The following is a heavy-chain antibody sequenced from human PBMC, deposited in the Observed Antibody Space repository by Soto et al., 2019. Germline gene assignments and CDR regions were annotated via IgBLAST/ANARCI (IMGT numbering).Heavy chain of an antibody. CDR3: ARARLYDFWSGITPTYYYYGMDV. CDR1: GGSISGGVHS. V-gene: IGHV4-31*03. CDR2: IFYSGST. J-gene: IGHJ6*02. Sequence: SGTLALTCTVSGGSISGGVHSWSWIRQPPGKGLEWIGHIFYSGSTYYNPSLKSRLTISVDTSKNQFSLKLSSVTAADTAVYYCARARLYDFWSGITPTYYYYGMDVWGQGTTVTVSS. D-gene: IGHD3-3*01.